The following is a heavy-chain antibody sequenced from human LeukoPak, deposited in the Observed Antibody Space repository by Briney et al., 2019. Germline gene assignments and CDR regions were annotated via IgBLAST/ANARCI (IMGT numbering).Heavy chain of an antibody. CDR1: GGSISSYY. V-gene: IGHV4-59*12. Sequence: PSETLSLTCTVSGGSISSYYWSWIRQPPGKGLEWIGSIFHSGSTFYNPSLKGRVTVSVDTSKSQFSLKLTSVTAADTAVYYCAREAWRSLLCDSWGQGTLVTVSS. CDR2: IFHSGST. CDR3: AREAWRSLLCDS. J-gene: IGHJ4*02. D-gene: IGHD2-15*01.